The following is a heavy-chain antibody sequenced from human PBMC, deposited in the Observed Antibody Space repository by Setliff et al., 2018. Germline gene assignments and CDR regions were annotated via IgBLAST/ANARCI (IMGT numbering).Heavy chain of an antibody. Sequence: SETLSLTCTVSGGSISSYYWSWIRQPAGKGLEWIGHTYIGGSANYNPSLKSRVTMSIGTSKNQFSLKLNSVTAADMAVYYCAREQWLDPPGYYYMDVWAKGTTVTVSS. D-gene: IGHD6-19*01. CDR3: AREQWLDPPGYYYMDV. CDR1: GGSISSYY. CDR2: TYIGGSA. V-gene: IGHV4-4*07. J-gene: IGHJ6*03.